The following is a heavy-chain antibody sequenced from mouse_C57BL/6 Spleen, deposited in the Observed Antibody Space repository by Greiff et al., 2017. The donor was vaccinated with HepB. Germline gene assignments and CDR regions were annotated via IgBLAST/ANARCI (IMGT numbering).Heavy chain of an antibody. D-gene: IGHD1-1*01. J-gene: IGHJ3*01. CDR1: GYTFTSYW. CDR2: IHPNSGST. CDR3: ARDYGSSSFAY. V-gene: IGHV1-64*01. Sequence: VQLQQPGAELVKPGASVKLSCKASGYTFTSYWMHWVKQRPGQGLEWIGMIHPNSGSTNYNEKFKSKATLTVDNSSSTAYMQLSSLTSEDSAVYYCARDYGSSSFAYWGQGTLVTVSA.